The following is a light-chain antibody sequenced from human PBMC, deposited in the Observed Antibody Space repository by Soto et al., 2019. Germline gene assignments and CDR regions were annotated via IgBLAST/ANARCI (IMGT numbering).Light chain of an antibody. V-gene: IGLV2-14*01. CDR1: SSDVGGYNY. J-gene: IGLJ1*01. CDR3: SSYTSSSTRV. Sequence: QSALTQPASVSGSPGQSITISCTGTSSDVGGYNYVSWYQQHPGKAPQLMIYDVSNRPSGVSTRFSGSKSGNTASLTISGLQAEDEADYYCSSYTSSSTRVFGTGTKVTVL. CDR2: DVS.